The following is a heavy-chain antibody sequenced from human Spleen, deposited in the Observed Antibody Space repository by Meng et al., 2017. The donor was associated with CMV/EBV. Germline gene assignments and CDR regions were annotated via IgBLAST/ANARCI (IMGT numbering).Heavy chain of an antibody. J-gene: IGHJ6*02. V-gene: IGHV1-2*02. CDR2: IDPNGGGT. D-gene: IGHD2-2*01. CDR3: ARERFLVPAASPDYYYYGMDV. Sequence: ASVKVSCKASEYTFTGYYIHWVRQAPGQRLEWMGWIDPNGGGTNYAQKFQDRVTMTSDTSIRTAYMELSRLRSDDTALYYCARERFLVPAASPDYYYYGMDVWGQGSTVTVSS. CDR1: EYTFTGYY.